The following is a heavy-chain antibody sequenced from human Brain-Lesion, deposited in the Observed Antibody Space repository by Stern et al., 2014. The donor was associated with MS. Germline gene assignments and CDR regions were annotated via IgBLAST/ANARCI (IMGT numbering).Heavy chain of an antibody. D-gene: IGHD3-3*01. CDR2: INPNTGGT. V-gene: IGHV1-2*02. Sequence: VQLVESGAEVKKPGASVKVSCKTSGYIFTGYYIHWVRQAPGQGLGLMAWINPNTGGTKYAQKFQGRVTMSRDTSISTAYVELSSLTSDDTAVYYCARDQRGITIFGVVTDYYYLGMDVWGQGTTVTVSS. CDR1: GYIFTGYY. CDR3: ARDQRGITIFGVVTDYYYLGMDV. J-gene: IGHJ6*02.